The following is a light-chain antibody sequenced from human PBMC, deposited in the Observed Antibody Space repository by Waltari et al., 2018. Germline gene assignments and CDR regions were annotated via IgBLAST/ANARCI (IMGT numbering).Light chain of an antibody. CDR2: DVT. CDR1: SSDLGGSSY. CDR3: CSFTSSSTWV. Sequence: QSALTQSALVSGSLGQSITMSCTGTSSDLGGSSYVSWYQQHPGKAPKLILYDVTSRPPGVSNRFSGSKSGNTASLTISGLQAEDEADYYCCSFTSSSTWVFGGGTKLTVL. J-gene: IGLJ3*02. V-gene: IGLV2-14*03.